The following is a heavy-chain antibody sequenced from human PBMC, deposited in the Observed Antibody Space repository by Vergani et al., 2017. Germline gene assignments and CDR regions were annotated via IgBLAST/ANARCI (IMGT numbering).Heavy chain of an antibody. D-gene: IGHD2-8*01. J-gene: IGHJ6*03. V-gene: IGHV3-33*01. Sequence: QVQLEESGGGVVPPGRSLRLPCAGSGLTLSSHAMHWVRQAPGKGLEWGAFIWYDGSKVYYADSVKGRFTISRDNSKNTLYLQMNNLRAADTAVYYCARSGYCAHGVCYMTYYYYMDVWGKGTAVTVSS. CDR3: ARSGYCAHGVCYMTYYYYMDV. CDR1: GLTLSSHA. CDR2: IWYDGSKV.